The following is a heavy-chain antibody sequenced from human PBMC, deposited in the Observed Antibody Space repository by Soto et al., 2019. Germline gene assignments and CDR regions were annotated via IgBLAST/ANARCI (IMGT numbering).Heavy chain of an antibody. CDR2: IIGSGTRT. V-gene: IGHV3-23*01. J-gene: IGHJ6*02. Sequence: GGSLRLSCAASGFTFSNYAMSWVRQAPGKGLEWVSGIIGSGTRTNYADSVKGRFTISRDNSKNTLYLQMNSLRADDTAVYYCAKRLTLTYYYGMDVWGQGTTVTVSS. CDR3: AKRLTLTYYYGMDV. CDR1: GFTFSNYA.